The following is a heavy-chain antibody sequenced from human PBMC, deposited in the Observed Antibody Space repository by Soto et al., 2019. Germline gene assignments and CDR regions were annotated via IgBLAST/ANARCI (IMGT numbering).Heavy chain of an antibody. D-gene: IGHD6-19*01. V-gene: IGHV1-3*01. Sequence: ASVKVSCKASGYTFTSYAMHWVRQAPGQRLEWMGWINAGNGNTKYSQKFQGRVTITRDTSASTAYMELSSLRSEDTAVYYCASPRGIAVAGDVLDYWGQGTLVTVSS. CDR1: GYTFTSYA. J-gene: IGHJ4*02. CDR2: INAGNGNT. CDR3: ASPRGIAVAGDVLDY.